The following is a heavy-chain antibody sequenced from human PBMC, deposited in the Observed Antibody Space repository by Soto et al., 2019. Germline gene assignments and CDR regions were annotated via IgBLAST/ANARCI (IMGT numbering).Heavy chain of an antibody. V-gene: IGHV3-30*03. Sequence: QAQLVESGGGVVQPGRSLRLSCAASGFAFSSYGMHWVRHAPGTGLGWVAVISYDGSLQHYADSVKGRFTISRDNSKNMVLLQMSSLRAEDTAVYYCVSDRGYGHASVPYSWGQGTLVSVSS. J-gene: IGHJ4*02. CDR3: VSDRGYGHASVPYS. D-gene: IGHD5-18*01. CDR1: GFAFSSYG. CDR2: ISYDGSLQ.